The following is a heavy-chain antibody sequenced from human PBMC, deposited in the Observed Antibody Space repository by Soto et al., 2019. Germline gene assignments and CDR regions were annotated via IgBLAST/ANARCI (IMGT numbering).Heavy chain of an antibody. Sequence: GSLRLSCAASGFTFSRYSMNWVRQAPGKGLEWVSSISSTTNYIYSADSMKGRFTVSRDNAKNSVYLDMNSLSAEDTAVYYCARESEDLTSNFAYWGQGTLVTVSS. CDR2: ISSTTNYI. V-gene: IGHV3-21*01. CDR1: GFTFSRYS. CDR3: ARESEDLTSNFAY. J-gene: IGHJ4*02.